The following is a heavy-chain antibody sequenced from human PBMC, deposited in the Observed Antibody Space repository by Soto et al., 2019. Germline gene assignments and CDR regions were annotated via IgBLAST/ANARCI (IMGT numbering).Heavy chain of an antibody. CDR2: IIPIFGTA. Sequence: QVQLVQSGAEVKKPGSSVKVSSKASGGTFSSYAITWLRQTPGQGLEWRGGIIPIFGTANYAQKFQGRVTITADESTSTAYMELSSLRSEDTAVYYCPSSVAKYYYYGMHVSGQGTTVTVSS. D-gene: IGHD2-2*01. V-gene: IGHV1-69*12. CDR3: PSSVAKYYYYGMHV. J-gene: IGHJ6*02. CDR1: GGTFSSYA.